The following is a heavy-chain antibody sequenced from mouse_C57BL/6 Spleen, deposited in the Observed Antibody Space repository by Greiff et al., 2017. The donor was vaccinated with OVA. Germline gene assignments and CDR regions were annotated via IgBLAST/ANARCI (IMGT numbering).Heavy chain of an antibody. V-gene: IGHV1-9*01. CDR3: ASRVYYDYDGGAWFAY. CDR2: ILPGSGST. Sequence: QVTLKESGAELMKPGASVKLSCKATGYTFTGYWIEWVKQRPGHGLEWIGEILPGSGSTNYNEKFKGKATFTADTSSNTAYMQLSSLTTEDSAIYYCASRVYYDYDGGAWFAYWGQGTLVTVSA. D-gene: IGHD2-4*01. J-gene: IGHJ3*01. CDR1: GYTFTGYW.